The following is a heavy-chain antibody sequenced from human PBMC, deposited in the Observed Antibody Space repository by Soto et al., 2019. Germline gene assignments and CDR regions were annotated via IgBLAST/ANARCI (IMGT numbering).Heavy chain of an antibody. V-gene: IGHV1-2*04. Sequence: ASVKVSCKASGYTFTGYYMHWVRQAPGQGLEWMGWINPNSGGTNYAQKFQGWVTMTRDTSISTAYMELSRLRSDDTAVYYCASGMVTLADYYGMDVWGQGTTVTSP. CDR3: ASGMVTLADYYGMDV. J-gene: IGHJ6*02. CDR2: INPNSGGT. D-gene: IGHD5-18*01. CDR1: GYTFTGYY.